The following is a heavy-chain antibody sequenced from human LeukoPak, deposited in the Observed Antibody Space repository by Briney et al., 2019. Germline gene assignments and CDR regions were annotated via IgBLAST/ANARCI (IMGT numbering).Heavy chain of an antibody. V-gene: IGHV3-23*01. CDR1: GFTFSSYG. CDR3: AKDPYNGSYFDY. CDR2: ISGSGGST. D-gene: IGHD1-26*01. Sequence: GGSLRLSCAASGFTFSSYGMSWVRQAPGKGLEWVSAISGSGGSTYYADSVKGRLTISRDNSKNTLYLQMNSLRAEDTAVYYCAKDPYNGSYFDYWGQGTLVTVSS. J-gene: IGHJ4*02.